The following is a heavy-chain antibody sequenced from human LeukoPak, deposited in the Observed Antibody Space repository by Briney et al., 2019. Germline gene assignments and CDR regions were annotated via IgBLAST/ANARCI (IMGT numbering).Heavy chain of an antibody. CDR2: ISSSSSTI. V-gene: IGHV3-48*01. CDR3: ARGNGYNLDAFDI. J-gene: IGHJ3*02. CDR1: GFTFSSYS. Sequence: GGSLRLSCAASGFTFSSYSMNWVRQAPGKGLEWVSYISSSSSTIYYADSVKGRFTISRDNAKNSLYLQMNSLRAEGTAVYYCARGNGYNLDAFDIWGQGTMVTVSS. D-gene: IGHD5-24*01.